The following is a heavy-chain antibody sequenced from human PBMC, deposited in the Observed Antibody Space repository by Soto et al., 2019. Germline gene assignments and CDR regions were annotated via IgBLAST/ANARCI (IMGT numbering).Heavy chain of an antibody. CDR2: IYSTGTT. CDR1: GFTVGNNY. J-gene: IGHJ4*02. V-gene: IGHV3-53*01. Sequence: EVQLVESGGGLIQPGGSLKLSCAASGFTVGNNYMSWVRQAPGKGLEWVSLIYSTGTTKYADSVKGRFTVSRDNAKNTLYLQMNSLRAEDTAGYYCAKDGRGSGSHYNSVGYWGQGTLVTVSS. D-gene: IGHD3-10*01. CDR3: AKDGRGSGSHYNSVGY.